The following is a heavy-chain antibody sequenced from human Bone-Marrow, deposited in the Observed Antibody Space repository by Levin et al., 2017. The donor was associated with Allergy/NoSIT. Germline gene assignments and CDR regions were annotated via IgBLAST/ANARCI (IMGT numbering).Heavy chain of an antibody. Sequence: SVKVSCKASGGTFSSYAISWVRQAPGQGLEWMGGIIPMFGTTNYAQEFQGRVTITADESTSTAYMELSSLRSEDTAVYYCARDFFTVGDYRKYCSGGRCYSDDYYGMDVWGQGTTVTVSS. CDR3: ARDFFTVGDYRKYCSGGRCYSDDYYGMDV. CDR1: GGTFSSYA. V-gene: IGHV1-69*13. CDR2: IIPMFGTT. J-gene: IGHJ6*02. D-gene: IGHD2-15*01.